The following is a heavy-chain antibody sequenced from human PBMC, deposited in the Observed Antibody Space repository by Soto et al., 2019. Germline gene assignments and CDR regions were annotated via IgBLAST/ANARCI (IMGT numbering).Heavy chain of an antibody. CDR2: IYYSGTT. V-gene: IGHV4-59*01. CDR1: GASISSYY. CDR3: AAVGERVDA. Sequence: PSETLSLTCTVSGASISSYYWTWIRQAPGKGLEWIGYIYYSGTTNYNSALRGRVTMSIDTSKNQFSLKLSSVTAADTAVYYCAAVGERVDAWGQGTWVTVSS. J-gene: IGHJ5*02.